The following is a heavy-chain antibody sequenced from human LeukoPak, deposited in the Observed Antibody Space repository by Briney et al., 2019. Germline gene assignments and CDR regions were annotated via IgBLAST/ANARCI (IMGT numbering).Heavy chain of an antibody. CDR2: IYYSGST. V-gene: IGHV4-59*08. Sequence: SETLSLTCTVSGGSISSYYWSWIRQPPGKGLEWIGYIYYSGSTNYNPSLKSRVTISVDTSKNQFSLKLSSVTAADTAVYYCARHQYDSSGYYWVWIDPWGQGTLVTVSS. CDR1: GGSISSYY. CDR3: ARHQYDSSGYYWVWIDP. D-gene: IGHD3-22*01. J-gene: IGHJ5*02.